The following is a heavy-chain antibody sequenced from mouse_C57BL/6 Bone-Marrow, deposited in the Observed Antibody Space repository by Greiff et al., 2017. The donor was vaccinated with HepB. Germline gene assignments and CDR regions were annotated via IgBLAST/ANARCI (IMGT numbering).Heavy chain of an antibody. J-gene: IGHJ3*01. V-gene: IGHV3-6*01. CDR3: ARENHVAWFAY. CDR2: ISYDGSN. CDR1: GYSITSGYY. Sequence: EVQLQQSGPGLVKPSQSLSLTCSVTGYSITSGYYWNWIRQFPGNKLEWMGYISYDGSNNYNPSLKNRISITRDTSKNQFFLKLNSVTTEDTATYYCARENHVAWFAYWGQGTLVTVSA.